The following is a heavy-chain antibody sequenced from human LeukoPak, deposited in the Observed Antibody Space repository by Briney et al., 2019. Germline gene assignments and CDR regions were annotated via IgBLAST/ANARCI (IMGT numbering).Heavy chain of an antibody. CDR1: GFTFSSYA. CDR3: AKDCHGDCEYFQH. CDR2: ISGSGGST. J-gene: IGHJ1*01. Sequence: GGSLRLSCAASGFTFSSYAMSWVRQAPGKGLEWVSAISGSGGSTYYADSVKGRFTISRDNSKNTLYLQMNSLRAEDTAVYYRAKDCHGDCEYFQHWGQGTLVTVSS. D-gene: IGHD2-21*02. V-gene: IGHV3-23*01.